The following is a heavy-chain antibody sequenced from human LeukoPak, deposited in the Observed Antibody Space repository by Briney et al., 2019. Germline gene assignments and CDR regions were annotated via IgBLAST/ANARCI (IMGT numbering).Heavy chain of an antibody. CDR1: GYTLSELS. CDR2: FDPKDGET. V-gene: IGHV1-24*01. J-gene: IGHJ4*02. Sequence: ASVKVSCKISGYTLSELSMHWVRQAPGKGLEWMGGFDPKDGETIYAQKFQGRVTMTEDTSTDTAYMELSSLRSEDTAMYYCATAPYDNPGGWGQGTLVTVSS. CDR3: ATAPYDNPGG. D-gene: IGHD3-22*01.